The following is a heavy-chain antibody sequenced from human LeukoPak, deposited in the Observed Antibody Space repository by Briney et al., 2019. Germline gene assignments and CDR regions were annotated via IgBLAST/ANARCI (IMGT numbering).Heavy chain of an antibody. D-gene: IGHD6-19*01. CDR2: IYYSGST. J-gene: IGHJ4*02. CDR3: ARAVSGRFDY. Sequence: SETLCLTCTVSGGSMSPCHWGRIRQPPGKGLEWTGYIYYSGSTNYNPSLNSRVTISVDTSKNQFSLRLSSVTAADTAIYYCARAVSGRFDYWGQGTLVTVSS. CDR1: GGSMSPCH. V-gene: IGHV4-59*08.